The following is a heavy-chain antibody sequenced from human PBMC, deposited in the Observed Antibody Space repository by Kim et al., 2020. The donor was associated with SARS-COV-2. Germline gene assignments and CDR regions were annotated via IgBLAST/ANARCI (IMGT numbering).Heavy chain of an antibody. CDR1: GFTFSSYA. V-gene: IGHV3-30-3*01. CDR2: ISYDGSNK. D-gene: IGHD6-13*01. CDR3: ARVASYSSSWRRPVRDAFDI. J-gene: IGHJ3*02. Sequence: GGSLRLSCAASGFTFSSYAMHWVRQAPGKGLEWVEVISYDGSNKYYADSVKGRFTISRDNSKNTLYLQMNSLRAEDTAVYYCARVASYSSSWRRPVRDAFDIWGQGTMVTVSS.